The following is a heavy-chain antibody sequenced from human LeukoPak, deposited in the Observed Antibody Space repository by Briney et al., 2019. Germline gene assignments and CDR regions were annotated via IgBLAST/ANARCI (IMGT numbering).Heavy chain of an antibody. CDR2: INPSGGST. D-gene: IGHD2-2*01. J-gene: IGHJ4*02. Sequence: ASVKVSCKASGYTFTSYYMHWVRQAPGQGLEWIGIINPSGGSTSYAQKFQGRVTMTRDTSTSTVYMELSSLRSEDTAVYYCARDLIGKTVVVPAAIPGYWGQGTLVTVSS. CDR1: GYTFTSYY. V-gene: IGHV1-46*01. CDR3: ARDLIGKTVVVPAAIPGY.